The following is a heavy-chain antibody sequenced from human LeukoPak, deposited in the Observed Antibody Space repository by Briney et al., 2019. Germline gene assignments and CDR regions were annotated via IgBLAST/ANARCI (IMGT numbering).Heavy chain of an antibody. J-gene: IGHJ3*02. D-gene: IGHD6-13*01. V-gene: IGHV1-69*10. CDR3: ARVSSSWGGSDDAFDI. Sequence: ASVKVSCKASGGTFSSYAISWVRQAPGQGLEWMGGIIPIFGIANYAQKFQGRVTMTRNTSISTAYMELSSLRSEDTAVYYCARVSSSWGGSDDAFDIWGQGTMVTASS. CDR1: GGTFSSYA. CDR2: IIPIFGIA.